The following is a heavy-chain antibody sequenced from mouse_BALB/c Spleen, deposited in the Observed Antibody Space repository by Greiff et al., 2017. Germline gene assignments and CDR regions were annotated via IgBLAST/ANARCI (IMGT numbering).Heavy chain of an antibody. CDR2: IYPGNSDT. V-gene: IGHV1-5*01. CDR1: GYTFTSYW. J-gene: IGHJ4*01. D-gene: IGHD1-1*01. Sequence: SGTVLARPGASVKMSCKASGYTFTSYWMHWVKQRPGQGLEWIGAIYPGNSDTSYNQKFKGKAKLTAVTSTSTAYMELSSLTNEDSAVYYCTRENGDYGSSNAMDYWGQGTSVTVSS. CDR3: TRENGDYGSSNAMDY.